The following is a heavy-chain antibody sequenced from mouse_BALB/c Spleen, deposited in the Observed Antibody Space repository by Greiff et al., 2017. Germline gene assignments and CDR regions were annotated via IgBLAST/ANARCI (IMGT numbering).Heavy chain of an antibody. CDR3: ARGRAESHYYAMDY. V-gene: IGHV5-6-5*01. CDR2: ISSGGST. J-gene: IGHJ4*01. CDR1: GFTFSSYA. D-gene: IGHD3-1*01. Sequence: DVKLVESGGGLVKPGGSLKLSCAASGFTFSSYAMSWVRQTPEKRLEWVASISSGGSTYYPDSVKGRFTISRDNARNILYLQMSSLRSEDTAMYYCARGRAESHYYAMDYWGQGTSVTVSS.